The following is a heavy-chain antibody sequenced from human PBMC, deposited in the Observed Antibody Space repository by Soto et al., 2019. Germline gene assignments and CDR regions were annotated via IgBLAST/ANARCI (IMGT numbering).Heavy chain of an antibody. V-gene: IGHV4-31*01. CDR2: IYYSGST. CDR1: GGSISSGGYY. J-gene: IGHJ3*02. CDR3: ARVMNYDFWSGYYNSVDAFDI. D-gene: IGHD3-3*01. Sequence: QVQLQESGPGLVKPSQTLSLTCTVSGGSISSGGYYWSWIRQHPGKGLEWIGYIYYSGSTYYNPSLKSLVTISVDTSKNQFSLKLSSVTAADTAVYYCARVMNYDFWSGYYNSVDAFDIWGQGTMVTVSS.